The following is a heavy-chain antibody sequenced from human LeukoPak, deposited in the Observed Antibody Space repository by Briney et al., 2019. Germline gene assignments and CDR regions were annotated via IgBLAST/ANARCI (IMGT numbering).Heavy chain of an antibody. CDR1: GGSISSSRYY. J-gene: IGHJ4*02. CDR2: IYYSGST. CDR3: ARGARYCSSTSCYFVY. Sequence: PSETLSLTCTVSGGSISSSRYYWGWIRQPPGKGLEWIGRIYYSGSTYYNPSLKSRVTISVDTSKNQCSLKLSSVTAADTAVYYCARGARYCSSTSCYFVYWGQGTLVTVSS. V-gene: IGHV4-39*01. D-gene: IGHD2-2*01.